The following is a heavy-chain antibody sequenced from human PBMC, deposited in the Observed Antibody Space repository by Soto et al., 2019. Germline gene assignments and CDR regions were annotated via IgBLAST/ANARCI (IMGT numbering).Heavy chain of an antibody. Sequence: GGSLRLSCAASGFTFSTFSMSWVRQAPGKGLEWVSAISGSGDSTYYADSVEGRFTISRDNSKNTLYLQMNSLRAEDTAVYYCANGLLWSGESSFDYWGQGTLVTVSS. CDR1: GFTFSTFS. J-gene: IGHJ4*02. CDR2: ISGSGDST. D-gene: IGHD3-10*01. CDR3: ANGLLWSGESSFDY. V-gene: IGHV3-23*01.